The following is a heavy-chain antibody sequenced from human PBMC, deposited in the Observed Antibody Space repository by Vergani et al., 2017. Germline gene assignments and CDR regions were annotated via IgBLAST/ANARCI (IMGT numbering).Heavy chain of an antibody. V-gene: IGHV3-30*02. D-gene: IGHD2-2*01. CDR1: GFSFSNFG. J-gene: IGHJ6*02. Sequence: QVQLVESGGGVVQPGRSLTLSCEVSGFSFSNFGMHWVRQAPGRGLEWVAFLRYDGSNEYYGDAVKGRFIISRDNSKNMLSLEMHSLRPEDTAVYYCANSYCSSLSCYAFYGMEVWGQGTTVTVSS. CDR3: ANSYCSSLSCYAFYGMEV. CDR2: LRYDGSNE.